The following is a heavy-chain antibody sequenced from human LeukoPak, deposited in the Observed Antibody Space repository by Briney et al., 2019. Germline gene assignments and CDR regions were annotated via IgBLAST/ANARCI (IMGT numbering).Heavy chain of an antibody. CDR1: GFTFSNAW. D-gene: IGHD3-9*01. CDR2: IKSKTDGGTT. CDR3: TTRGEKVLRYFDWSHY. Sequence: PGGSLRLSCAASGFTFSNAWMSWVRQAPGKGLEWVGRIKSKTDGGTTDYAAPVKGRFTISRDDSKNTLYLQMNSLKTEDTAVYYCTTRGEKVLRYFDWSHYWGQGTLVTVSS. J-gene: IGHJ4*02. V-gene: IGHV3-15*01.